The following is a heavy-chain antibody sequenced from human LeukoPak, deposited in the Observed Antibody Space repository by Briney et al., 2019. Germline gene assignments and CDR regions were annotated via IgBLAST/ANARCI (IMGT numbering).Heavy chain of an antibody. J-gene: IGHJ4*02. V-gene: IGHV3-74*01. CDR3: ARGGDSSNWYPGYFDY. Sequence: GGSLRLSCAASGFTFSNYWMHWVRQAPGKGPVWVSRIKSDGSSARFADSVQGRFTISRDNGKNTLYLQMNSLRAEDAAVYYCARGGDSSNWYPGYFDYWGQGALVTVSS. CDR1: GFTFSNYW. CDR2: IKSDGSSA. D-gene: IGHD6-13*01.